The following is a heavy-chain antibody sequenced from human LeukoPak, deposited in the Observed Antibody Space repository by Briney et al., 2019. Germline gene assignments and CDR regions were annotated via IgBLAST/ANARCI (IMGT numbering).Heavy chain of an antibody. CDR1: GASINNYY. CDR3: ARGRYCSADICSGGDAFDI. D-gene: IGHD2-15*01. CDR2: IYTSGSS. Sequence: PSETLSLTCTVSGASINNYYWSWIRQPAGKGLEWIGRIYTSGSSNYNPSLKSRVTMSVDTSKNQFSLKLSSVTAADTAVYYCARGRYCSADICSGGDAFDIWGQGTMVSVSS. J-gene: IGHJ3*02. V-gene: IGHV4-4*07.